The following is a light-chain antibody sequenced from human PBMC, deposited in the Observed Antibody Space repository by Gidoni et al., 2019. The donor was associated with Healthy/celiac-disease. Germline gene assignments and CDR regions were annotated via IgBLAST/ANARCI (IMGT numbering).Light chain of an antibody. CDR1: QPISTY. Sequence: DIQMTQSPSSLSASVGDRVTITCRASQPISTYLNWYRQKPGKAPRLLIYAASTLQSGVPSRFSGGGSETDFTLTINSLQLEDFATYFCQQCYGMVYTFGQGTKLDIK. CDR2: AAS. CDR3: QQCYGMVYT. V-gene: IGKV1-39*01. J-gene: IGKJ2*01.